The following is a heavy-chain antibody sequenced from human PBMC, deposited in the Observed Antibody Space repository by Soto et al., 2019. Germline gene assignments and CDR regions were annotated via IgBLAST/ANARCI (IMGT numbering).Heavy chain of an antibody. V-gene: IGHV4-59*01. Sequence: PSETLSLICTVSGGSISSFYWSWIRQPPGKGLELIGYIYYSGSTNYNPSLKSRVTISVDTSKNQFSLKLSSVTAADTAVYYCARDEGARYDVLTGYHYNWFDPWGQGTLVTVSS. J-gene: IGHJ5*02. CDR3: ARDEGARYDVLTGYHYNWFDP. CDR2: IYYSGST. CDR1: GGSISSFY. D-gene: IGHD3-9*01.